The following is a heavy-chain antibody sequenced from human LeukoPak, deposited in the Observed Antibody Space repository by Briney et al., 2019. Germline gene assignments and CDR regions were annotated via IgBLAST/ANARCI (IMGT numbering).Heavy chain of an antibody. CDR2: ISSSSSYI. CDR1: GLAFTNTW. V-gene: IGHV3-21*01. J-gene: IGHJ4*02. D-gene: IGHD1-14*01. CDR3: ARGYGTDY. Sequence: GGSLRLSCEASGLAFTNTWMTWVRRAPGKGLEWVSSISSSSSYIYYADSVKGRFTISRDNAKNSLYLQMNSLRAEDTAVYYCARGYGTDYWGQGTLVTVSS.